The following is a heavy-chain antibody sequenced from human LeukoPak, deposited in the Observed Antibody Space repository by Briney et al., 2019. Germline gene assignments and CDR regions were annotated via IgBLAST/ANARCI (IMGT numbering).Heavy chain of an antibody. V-gene: IGHV3-53*01. CDR2: IYSGGST. CDR1: GFTFSSYE. J-gene: IGHJ4*02. Sequence: PGGSLRLSCAASGFTFSSYEMNWVRQAPGKGLEWVSVIYSGGSTYYADSVKGRFTISRDNSKNTLYLQMNSLRAEDTAVYYCARQGAYCGGDCYSEYWGQGTLVTVSS. D-gene: IGHD2-21*02. CDR3: ARQGAYCGGDCYSEY.